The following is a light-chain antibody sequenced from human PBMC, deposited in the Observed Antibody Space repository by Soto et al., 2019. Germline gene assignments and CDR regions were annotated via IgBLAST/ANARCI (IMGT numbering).Light chain of an antibody. CDR1: SSDIGSYNY. J-gene: IGLJ1*01. V-gene: IGLV2-14*01. CDR3: SSHTTYSTRI. Sequence: QSALTQPASVSGSPGQSIAISCTGTSSDIGSYNYVSWYQQHPGKAPKLIIHEVSNRPSGISDHFSGSKSGNTASLTISGLQADDEADYYCSSHTTYSTRIFVTGTKVTVL. CDR2: EVS.